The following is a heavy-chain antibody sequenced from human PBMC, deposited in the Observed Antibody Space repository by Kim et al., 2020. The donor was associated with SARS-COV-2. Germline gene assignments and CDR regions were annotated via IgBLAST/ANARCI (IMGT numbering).Heavy chain of an antibody. V-gene: IGHV3-7*04. J-gene: IGHJ4*02. D-gene: IGHD3-16*01. CDR3: TTGGAY. Sequence: KPDGRGDNNGDSVKGRFTISRDNAKKSLYLQMNNRRAEDTAVYYCTTGGAYWGQGTLVTVSS. CDR2: KPDGRGD.